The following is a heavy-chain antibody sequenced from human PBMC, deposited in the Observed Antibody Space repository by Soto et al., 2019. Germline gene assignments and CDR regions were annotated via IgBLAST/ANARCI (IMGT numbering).Heavy chain of an antibody. J-gene: IGHJ4*02. D-gene: IGHD1-26*01. V-gene: IGHV1-69*02. CDR2: IIPIVRVA. CDR1: GGTFSSYT. CDR3: ASSASSLPSCFDS. Sequence: QVQLVQSGAEVKKPASSVKVSCKASGGTFSSYTISWVRQAPGQGLEWMGRIIPIVRVANYAQKFQGRVTITVEKATSTAYMELSSLSSVDTAISDCASSASSLPSCFDSWGQGTLVTVSS.